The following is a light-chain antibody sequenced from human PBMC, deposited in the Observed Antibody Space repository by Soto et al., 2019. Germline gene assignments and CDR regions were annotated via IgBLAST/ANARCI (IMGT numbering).Light chain of an antibody. CDR2: DTS. CDR3: QQYGTSPKT. Sequence: EVVLTQSPGTLSLSPGERATLSCGASQRVANNYLAWYQQKPGLAPRLIIYDTSSRATGIPDRFSGRGSGTDFTLTISRLEPEDFAVYYCQQYGTSPKTFGQGTKVEIK. V-gene: IGKV3D-20*01. CDR1: QRVANNY. J-gene: IGKJ1*01.